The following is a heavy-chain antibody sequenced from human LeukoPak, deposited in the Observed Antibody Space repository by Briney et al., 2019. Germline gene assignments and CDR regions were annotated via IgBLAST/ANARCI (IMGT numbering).Heavy chain of an antibody. V-gene: IGHV4-38-2*02. Sequence: SETLSLTCTVSGYSISSGYYWGWIRQPPGKGLEWIGSIYYSGSTYYNPSLKSRVTISVDTSKNQFSLKLSSVTAADTAVYYCARRVAVAGTRYFDYWGQGTLVTVSS. D-gene: IGHD6-19*01. CDR3: ARRVAVAGTRYFDY. CDR1: GYSISSGYY. CDR2: IYYSGST. J-gene: IGHJ4*02.